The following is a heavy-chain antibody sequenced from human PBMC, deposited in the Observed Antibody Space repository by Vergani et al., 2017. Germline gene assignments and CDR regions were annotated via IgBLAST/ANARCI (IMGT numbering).Heavy chain of an antibody. CDR3: AKLYFVSRNYLFNS. CDR1: GFRLRGNG. V-gene: IGHV3-30*18. D-gene: IGHD3-9*01. CDR2: IGHEGRTT. Sequence: QVHLVESGGGVVQPGRSLTLSCVASGFRLRGNGMHWVRKAPGKGLEWLAIIGHEGRTTYKVDSVKGRLTIYRDSTKNLLFLQINKRRTADTAIYYCAKLYFVSRNYLFNSWGQGTLVTVSS. J-gene: IGHJ4*02.